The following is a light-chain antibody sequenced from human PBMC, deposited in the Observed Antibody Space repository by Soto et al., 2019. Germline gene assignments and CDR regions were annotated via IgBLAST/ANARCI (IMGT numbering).Light chain of an antibody. J-gene: IGKJ2*01. CDR2: DIS. V-gene: IGKV1-33*01. CDR1: QVITNY. Sequence: DIQLTQSASSLSASVGDRVTITCQASQVITNYLNWYQQKPGKAPKLLIYDISTLEIGVPSRVSGSGAGTDITCTITGLQPEDIATYVWQQYENLPYTFGQGTKLEI. CDR3: QQYENLPYT.